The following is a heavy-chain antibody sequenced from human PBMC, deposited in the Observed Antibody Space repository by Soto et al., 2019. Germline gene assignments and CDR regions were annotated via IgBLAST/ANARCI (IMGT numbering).Heavy chain of an antibody. CDR2: IYWNDDK. Sequence: QITLKESGPTLVNPTQTLTLTCTFSGFSLSTSGVGVGWIRQPPGKALEWLALIYWNDDKRYSPSLKSRLTITKDTSKNQVVLTMTNMDPVDTATYYCAHSSSLRYCSGGSCYGMDVWGQGTTVTVSS. CDR3: AHSSSLRYCSGGSCYGMDV. D-gene: IGHD2-15*01. J-gene: IGHJ6*02. CDR1: GFSLSTSGVG. V-gene: IGHV2-5*01.